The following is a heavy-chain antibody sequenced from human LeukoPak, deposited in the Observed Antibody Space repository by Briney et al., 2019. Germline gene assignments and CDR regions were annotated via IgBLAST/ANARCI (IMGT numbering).Heavy chain of an antibody. J-gene: IGHJ4*02. CDR1: GGSIRSSSHY. V-gene: IGHV4-39*01. CDR2: IYYSGST. CDR3: ARHSNRLFGDLLVPGRKRAGTRFDY. Sequence: SETLSLTCTVSGGSIRSSSHYWGWIRQPPGKGLQWIGGIYYSGSTYHNPSLKSRVTISVDTSKNQFSLKLSSVTAADTALYYCARHSNRLFGDLLVPGRKRAGTRFDYWGQGTLVTVSS. D-gene: IGHD3-10*01.